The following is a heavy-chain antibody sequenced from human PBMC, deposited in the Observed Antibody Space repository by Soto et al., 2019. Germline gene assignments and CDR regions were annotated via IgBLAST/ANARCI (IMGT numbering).Heavy chain of an antibody. J-gene: IGHJ4*02. Sequence: QVQLQESGPGLVKPSQTLSLTCTVSGGSISSGDYYWSWIRQHPGKGLEWIGYIYYSGSTYYNPSLQSRFTISVDTSKNQFSLELSSVTAADTAVYYCARRVGGPLDYWGQGTLVTVSS. CDR2: IYYSGST. CDR3: ARRVGGPLDY. CDR1: GGSISSGDYY. V-gene: IGHV4-31*03. D-gene: IGHD6-19*01.